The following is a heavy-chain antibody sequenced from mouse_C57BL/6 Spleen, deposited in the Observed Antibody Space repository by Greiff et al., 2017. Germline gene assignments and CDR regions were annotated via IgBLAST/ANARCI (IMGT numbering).Heavy chain of an antibody. CDR1: GYTFTSYW. D-gene: IGHD3-2*01. CDR3: ARDSSSWFAY. V-gene: IGHV1-55*01. CDR2: IYPGSGST. J-gene: IGHJ3*01. Sequence: QVHVKQPGAELVKPGASVKMSCKASGYTFTSYWITWVKQRPGQGLEWIGDIYPGSGSTNYNEKFKSKATLTVDTSSSTAYMQLSSLTSEDSAVYYCARDSSSWFAYWGQGTLVTVSA.